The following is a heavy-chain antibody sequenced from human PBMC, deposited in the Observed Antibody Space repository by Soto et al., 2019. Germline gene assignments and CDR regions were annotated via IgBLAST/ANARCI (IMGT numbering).Heavy chain of an antibody. V-gene: IGHV1-69*12. D-gene: IGHD5-18*01. J-gene: IGHJ4*02. CDR1: GGTFSTYA. CDR2: IIPMFGTA. CDR3: ESGIQLWLRRINNGYSG. Sequence: QVQLVQSGAEVKKPESSVKVSCKAPGGTFSTYAISWVRQAPGQGLEWMGGIIPMFGTANYAQRFQDRVTITADESTNTVYMELSSLRSEDKAVYFCESGIQLWLRRINNGYSGWGQGTLVTVSS.